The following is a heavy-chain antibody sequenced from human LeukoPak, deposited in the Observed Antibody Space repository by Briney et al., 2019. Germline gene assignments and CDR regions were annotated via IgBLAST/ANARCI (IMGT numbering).Heavy chain of an antibody. J-gene: IGHJ4*02. CDR1: GFTFSSYS. D-gene: IGHD3-22*01. Sequence: GGSLRLSCAASGFTFSSYSMNWVRQAPGKGLEWVSSISSSSSYIYYADSVKGRFTISRDNAKSSLYLQMNSLRAEDTAVYYCARALNYYDSSGYSVSLGYWGQGTLVTVSS. CDR2: ISSSSSYI. V-gene: IGHV3-21*01. CDR3: ARALNYYDSSGYSVSLGY.